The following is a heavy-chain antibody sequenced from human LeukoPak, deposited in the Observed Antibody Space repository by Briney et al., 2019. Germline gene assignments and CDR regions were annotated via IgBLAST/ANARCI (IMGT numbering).Heavy chain of an antibody. V-gene: IGHV3-30*18. Sequence: PTGGSLRLSCAASGFTFSTYWMHWVRQAPGKGLEWVAVISYDGNNKYYADSVKGRFTISRDNAKDTLYLQMNSLKTEDTAVYYCAKDKDFWSGYSRGLPYYYGMDVWGQGTTVTVS. D-gene: IGHD3-3*01. CDR2: ISYDGNNK. J-gene: IGHJ6*02. CDR1: GFTFSTYW. CDR3: AKDKDFWSGYSRGLPYYYGMDV.